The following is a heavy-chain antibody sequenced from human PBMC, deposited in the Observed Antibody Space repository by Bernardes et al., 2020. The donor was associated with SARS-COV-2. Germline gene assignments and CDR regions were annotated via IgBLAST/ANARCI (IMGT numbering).Heavy chain of an antibody. V-gene: IGHV4-34*01. CDR1: GGSFSGYY. J-gene: IGHJ6*02. CDR2: INHSGST. CDR3: ARGVNPSYYYYYYGMDV. Sequence: SETLSLTCAVYGGSFSGYYWSWIRQPPGKGLEWIGEINHSGSTNYNPSLKSRVTISVDTSKNQFSLKLSSVPAADTAVYYCARGVNPSYYYYYYGMDVWGQGTTVTVSS.